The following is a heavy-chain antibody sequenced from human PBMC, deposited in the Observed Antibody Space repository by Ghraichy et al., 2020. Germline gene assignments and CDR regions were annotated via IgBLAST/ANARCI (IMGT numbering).Heavy chain of an antibody. CDR2: IYSGGDT. CDR1: GFTVSNNF. CDR3: GRDVGP. V-gene: IGHV3-53*01. Sequence: LSLTCAASGFTVSNNFLTWVRQAPGKGLEWVSLIYSGGDTYYADSMKGRFTISRDSSKNTLYLQMDSLRAEDTAMYYCGRDVGPWGQGTLVTVSS. D-gene: IGHD1-26*01. J-gene: IGHJ5*02.